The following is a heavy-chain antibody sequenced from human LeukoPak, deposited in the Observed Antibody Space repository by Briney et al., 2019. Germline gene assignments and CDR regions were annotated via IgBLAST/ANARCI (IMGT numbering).Heavy chain of an antibody. V-gene: IGHV4-4*07. J-gene: IGHJ5*02. CDR3: AREMDCSSTSCYNGNWFDP. CDR1: GGSISSHY. D-gene: IGHD2-2*02. CDR2: IYTSGST. Sequence: SETLSLTCTVSGGSISSHYWSWIRQPAGKGLEWIGRIYTSGSTNYNPSLKSRVTMSVDTSKNQFSLKLSSVTAADTAVYYCAREMDCSSTSCYNGNWFDPWGQGTLVTVSS.